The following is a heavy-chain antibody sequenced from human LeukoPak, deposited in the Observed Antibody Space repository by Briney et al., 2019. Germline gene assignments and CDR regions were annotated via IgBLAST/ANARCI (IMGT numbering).Heavy chain of an antibody. V-gene: IGHV3-48*01. CDR3: ARESPEGSVDV. Sequence: GKSLRLSCAASGFSFSRYDMGWVRQPPGKGLEWTSYISATSSTIYYADSVKGRFTISRENAKNSLYLQMNSLRAEDTAVYYCARESPEGSVDVWGTGTTVTVSS. CDR2: ISATSSTI. J-gene: IGHJ6*04. CDR1: GFSFSRYD. D-gene: IGHD3-10*01.